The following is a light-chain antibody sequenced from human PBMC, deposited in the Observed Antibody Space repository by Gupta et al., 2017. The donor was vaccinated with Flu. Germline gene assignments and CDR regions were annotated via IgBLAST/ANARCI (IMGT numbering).Light chain of an antibody. CDR3: TAGEDSSYVV. CDR2: GDS. V-gene: IGLV1-44*01. CDR1: TSRVGSHT. J-gene: IGLJ2*01. Sequence: QRVNTSCAASTSRVGSHTVNWHQKGPATANRLLIYGDSRRTAGAPDRFSASKAGTAASLAISGREAEEEADYYCTAGEDSSYVVFGGGTKVDVL.